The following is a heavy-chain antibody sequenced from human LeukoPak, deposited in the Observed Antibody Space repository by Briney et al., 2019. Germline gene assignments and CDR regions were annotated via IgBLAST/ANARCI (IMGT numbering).Heavy chain of an antibody. V-gene: IGHV3-23*01. CDR3: AKDGLEWFGELSFSTPLDV. D-gene: IGHD3-10*01. CDR1: GFTFSTYA. CDR2: ISSSGGST. J-gene: IGHJ6*02. Sequence: PGGSLRLSCAASGFTFSTYAMTWVRQAPGKGLEWVSAISSSGGSTYYADSVKGRFTISRDNSNNTQYLQMSSLRAEDTAVYYCAKDGLEWFGELSFSTPLDVWGQGTTVTVSS.